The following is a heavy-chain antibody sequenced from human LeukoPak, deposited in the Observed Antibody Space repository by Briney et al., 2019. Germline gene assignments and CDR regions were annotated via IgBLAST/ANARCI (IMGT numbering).Heavy chain of an antibody. V-gene: IGHV3-30*04. D-gene: IGHD6-13*01. CDR2: ISYDGSNK. J-gene: IGHJ2*01. CDR3: ARVYYSNSYDYWYFDL. Sequence: GGSLRLSCAASGFTFRSYAMHWVRQAPGKGLEWVAVISYDGSNKYYGDSVKGRFTISRDNSKNTLYLQMNSLRAEDTAVYYCARVYYSNSYDYWYFDLWGRGTLVTVSS. CDR1: GFTFRSYA.